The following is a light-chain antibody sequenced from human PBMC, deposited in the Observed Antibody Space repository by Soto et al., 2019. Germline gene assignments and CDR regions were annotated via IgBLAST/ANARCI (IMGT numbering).Light chain of an antibody. Sequence: DIQMTHSPATRSASVGDRVTITCRASQSISSWLAWYQQKPGKAPKLLIYDASSLESGVPSRFSGSGSGTEFTLTISSLQPDDFATYYCQQYNSYSTFGQGTKVDIK. CDR1: QSISSW. CDR3: QQYNSYST. J-gene: IGKJ1*01. V-gene: IGKV1-5*01. CDR2: DAS.